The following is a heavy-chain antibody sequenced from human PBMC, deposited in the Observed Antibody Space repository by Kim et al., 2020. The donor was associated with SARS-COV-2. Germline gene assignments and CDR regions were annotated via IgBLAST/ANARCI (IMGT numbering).Heavy chain of an antibody. V-gene: IGHV3-13*01. D-gene: IGHD4-17*01. J-gene: IGHJ6*02. CDR3: ARADYGVNYYYYYGMDV. CDR1: GFTFSSYD. Sequence: GGSLRLSCAASGFTFSSYDMHWVRQATGKGLEWVSAIGTAGDTYYPGSVKGRFTISRENAKNSLYLQMNSLRAGDTAVYYCARADYGVNYYYYYGMDVWGQGTTVTVSS. CDR2: IGTAGDT.